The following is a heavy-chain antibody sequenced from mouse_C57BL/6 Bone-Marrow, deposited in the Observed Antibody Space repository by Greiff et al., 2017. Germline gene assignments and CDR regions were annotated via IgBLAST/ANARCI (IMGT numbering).Heavy chain of an antibody. CDR2: IDPEIGDT. CDR1: GFNIKDDY. J-gene: IGHJ2*01. V-gene: IGHV14-4*01. CDR3: SSCDGNYCDF. D-gene: IGHD2-3*01. Sequence: VQLQQSGAELVRPGASVKLSCTASGFNIKDDYIHWVKQRPEQGLEWIGWIDPEIGDTAYASKFQGKAPITSDTSSNTAYLQHSSLTSEDTAVYYCSSCDGNYCDFWGQGTPLTVAS.